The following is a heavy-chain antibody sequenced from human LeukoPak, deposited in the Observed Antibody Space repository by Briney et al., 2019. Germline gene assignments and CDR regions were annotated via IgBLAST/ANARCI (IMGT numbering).Heavy chain of an antibody. Sequence: SETLSLTCTVSGGSISSYYWSWIRQPPGKGLEWIGHVFYTGSSNYNPSLKSRVTISLDRSNNHFSLRLTSVSAADTAVYYCARAKRGYSGYDFDYWGQGTLVTVSS. CDR2: VFYTGSS. V-gene: IGHV4-59*13. CDR3: ARAKRGYSGYDFDY. D-gene: IGHD5-12*01. J-gene: IGHJ4*02. CDR1: GGSISSYY.